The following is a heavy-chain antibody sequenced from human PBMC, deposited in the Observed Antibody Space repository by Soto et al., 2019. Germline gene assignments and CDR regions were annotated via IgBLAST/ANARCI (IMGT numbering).Heavy chain of an antibody. CDR3: ARDVVVTAIYVTYYYGMDV. D-gene: IGHD2-21*02. CDR2: INSDGSST. CDR1: GFTFSSYW. J-gene: IGHJ6*02. Sequence: GGSLRLSCAASGFTFSSYWMHWVRQAPGKGLVWVSRINSDGSSTSYADSVKGRFTISRDNAKNTLYLQMNSLRAEDAAVYYCARDVVVTAIYVTYYYGMDVWGQGTTVTSP. V-gene: IGHV3-74*01.